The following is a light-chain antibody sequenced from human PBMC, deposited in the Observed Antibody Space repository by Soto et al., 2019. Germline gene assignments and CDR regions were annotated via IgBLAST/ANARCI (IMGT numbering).Light chain of an antibody. Sequence: ILMTQSPDTLSVSPGGRATLACRASQSIAEKVVWYQQKSGQAPRLLIYGASTRASGIPARFSGSGSGTEFTLTISSLQSEDFAIYYCQQANSFLITFGQGTRLEIK. J-gene: IGKJ5*01. V-gene: IGKV3-15*01. CDR1: QSIAEK. CDR3: QQANSFLIT. CDR2: GAS.